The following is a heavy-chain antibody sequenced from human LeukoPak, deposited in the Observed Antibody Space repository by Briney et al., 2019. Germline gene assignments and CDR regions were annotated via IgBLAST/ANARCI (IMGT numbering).Heavy chain of an antibody. CDR1: GFTFSSYW. J-gene: IGHJ6*04. CDR3: ARERPHYYDSSGYKDV. CDR2: IKQDGSEK. V-gene: IGHV3-7*01. Sequence: GGSLRLSCAASGFTFSSYWMSWVRQAPGKGLEWVANIKQDGSEKYYVDSVKGRFTISRDNAKNSLYLQMNSLRAEDTAVYYCARERPHYYDSSGYKDVWGEGTTVTVSS. D-gene: IGHD3-22*01.